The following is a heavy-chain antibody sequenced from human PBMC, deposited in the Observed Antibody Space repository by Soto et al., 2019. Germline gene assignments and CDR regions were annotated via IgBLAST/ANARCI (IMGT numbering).Heavy chain of an antibody. Sequence: QVPLVQSGAEVKKPGASVKVSCKASGYTFTSYAMHWVRQAPGQRLEWMGWINAGNGNTKYSQKFQGRVTITRDTSASTAYMELSSLRSEDTAVYYCARSGDCSSTSCYFYGWFDPWGQGTLVTVSS. CDR3: ARSGDCSSTSCYFYGWFDP. D-gene: IGHD2-2*01. V-gene: IGHV1-3*01. J-gene: IGHJ5*02. CDR2: INAGNGNT. CDR1: GYTFTSYA.